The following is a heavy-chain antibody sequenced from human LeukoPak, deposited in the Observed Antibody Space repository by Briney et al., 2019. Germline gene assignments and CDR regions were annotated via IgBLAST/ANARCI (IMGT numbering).Heavy chain of an antibody. Sequence: GASVKVSCKASGYTFTGYYMHWVRQAPGQGLEWMGWINPNSGGTNYAQKFQGRVTMTRDTSISTAYMELSRLRSDDTAVYYCARDHYDFWSGPRTNYYYYMDVWGKGTTVTVSS. J-gene: IGHJ6*03. V-gene: IGHV1-2*02. D-gene: IGHD3-3*01. CDR1: GYTFTGYY. CDR2: INPNSGGT. CDR3: ARDHYDFWSGPRTNYYYYMDV.